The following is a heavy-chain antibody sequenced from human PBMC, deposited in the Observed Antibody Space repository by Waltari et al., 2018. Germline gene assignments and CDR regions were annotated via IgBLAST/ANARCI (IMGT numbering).Heavy chain of an antibody. CDR3: ARKNCSSTSCYPNFDY. Sequence: QVQLQQWGAGMLKPSQTLSLTCAVYGGSFSGYYWSWIRHAPGKGLDWIGEINHSGSTNYNPSLKSRVTISVDTSKNQFSLKLSSVTAADTAVYYCARKNCSSTSCYPNFDYWGQGTLVTVSS. CDR1: GGSFSGYY. J-gene: IGHJ4*02. V-gene: IGHV4-34*01. CDR2: INHSGST. D-gene: IGHD2-2*01.